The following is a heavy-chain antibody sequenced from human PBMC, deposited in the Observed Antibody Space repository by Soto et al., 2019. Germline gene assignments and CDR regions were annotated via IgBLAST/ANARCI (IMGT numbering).Heavy chain of an antibody. D-gene: IGHD2-2*01. CDR2: ISAYNGNT. V-gene: IGHV1-18*01. CDR3: ARDHLGGYCRSTSCTTAGFDP. CDR1: GYTFTSYG. Sequence: ASVKVSCKASGYTFTSYGISWVRQAPGQGLEWMGWISAYNGNTNYAQKLQGRVTMTTDTSTSTAYMELRSLRSDDTAVYYCARDHLGGYCRSTSCTTAGFDPWGQGTLVTVSS. J-gene: IGHJ5*02.